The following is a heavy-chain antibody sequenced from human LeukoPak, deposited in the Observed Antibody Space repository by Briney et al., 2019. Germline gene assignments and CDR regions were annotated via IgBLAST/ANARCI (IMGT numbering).Heavy chain of an antibody. V-gene: IGHV1-69*13. CDR3: ARMYSSSWLFRDDAFDI. CDR1: GGTFSSYA. Sequence: SVKVSCKASGGTFSSYAISWVRQAPGQGLEWMGGIIPIFGTANYAQKFQGRVTITADESTSTAYMELSSLRSEDTAVYYCARMYSSSWLFRDDAFDIWGQGTVVTVSS. D-gene: IGHD6-13*01. J-gene: IGHJ3*02. CDR2: IIPIFGTA.